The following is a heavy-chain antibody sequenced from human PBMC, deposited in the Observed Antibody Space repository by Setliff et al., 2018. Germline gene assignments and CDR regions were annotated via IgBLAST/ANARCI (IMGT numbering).Heavy chain of an antibody. CDR2: LYYNGTT. CDR3: ASTPHRGLDIRTRVGAFDS. V-gene: IGHV4-59*01. J-gene: IGHJ4*02. D-gene: IGHD1-26*01. CDR1: GASISSNY. Sequence: SETLSLTCSVSGASISSNYWSWIRQSPGKGLEWIGYLYYNGTTRFGPSLKSRATISLDTSRNQFSLRLTSVTAADTAVYYCASTPHRGLDIRTRVGAFDSWGQGTVVTVSS.